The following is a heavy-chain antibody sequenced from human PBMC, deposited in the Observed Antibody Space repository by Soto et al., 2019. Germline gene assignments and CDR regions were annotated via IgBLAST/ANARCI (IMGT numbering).Heavy chain of an antibody. CDR3: ARDKTSAWSCSAFDI. CDR2: FGNIGGTT. D-gene: IGHD1-26*01. V-gene: IGHV3-48*03. Sequence: GGSLRLTCAASGFTFSTHEMNWVRQAPGKGLGWVGYFGNIGGTTFYADSVKGRFTISTDNAKNTPYLPMNSLRAEAAAVYYYARDKTSAWSCSAFDIWGQGTMVTVSS. J-gene: IGHJ3*02. CDR1: GFTFSTHE.